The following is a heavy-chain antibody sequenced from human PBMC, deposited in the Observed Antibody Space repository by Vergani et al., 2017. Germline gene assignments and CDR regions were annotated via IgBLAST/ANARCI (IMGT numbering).Heavy chain of an antibody. J-gene: IGHJ4*02. CDR1: GGSIRSGGYY. CDR2: IYYSGNT. CDR3: ARSLYSSIWTPFDY. D-gene: IGHD6-13*01. V-gene: IGHV4-31*03. Sequence: QVQLQESGPGLVKPSQTLSLTCTVSGGSIRSGGYYWSWIRLHQGKGLEWIGYIYYSGNTYYNPSLKSRVTISGDTSKNQVYLKLSSVTASDTAVFYCARSLYSSIWTPFDYWGQGSLVTVSS.